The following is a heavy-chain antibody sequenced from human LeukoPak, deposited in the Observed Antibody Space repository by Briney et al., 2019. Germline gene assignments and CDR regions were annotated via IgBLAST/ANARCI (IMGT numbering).Heavy chain of an antibody. CDR1: GGTFSSYA. D-gene: IGHD3-22*01. V-gene: IGHV1-69*04. Sequence: GASVKVSCKASGGTFSSYAISWVRQAPGQGLEWMGRIIPILGIANYAQKFQGRVTITADKSTSTAYMELSSLRSEDTAAYYCAVSYYYYDSSGYYPHGYWGQGTLVTVSS. J-gene: IGHJ4*02. CDR2: IIPILGIA. CDR3: AVSYYYYDSSGYYPHGY.